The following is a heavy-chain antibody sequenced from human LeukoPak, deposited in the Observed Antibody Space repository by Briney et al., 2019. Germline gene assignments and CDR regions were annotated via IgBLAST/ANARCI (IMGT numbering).Heavy chain of an antibody. CDR2: IHHSGGT. CDR1: GGSISSSDW. V-gene: IGHV4-4*02. Sequence: SGTLSLTCAVSGGSISSSDWWTWVRQPPGKGLEWIGEIHHSGGTNYNPSLKSRVTISVDTSKNQFSLKLSSVTAADTAVYYCARYTYSSIHDAFDIWGQGTMVTVSS. J-gene: IGHJ3*02. CDR3: ARYTYSSIHDAFDI. D-gene: IGHD6-13*01.